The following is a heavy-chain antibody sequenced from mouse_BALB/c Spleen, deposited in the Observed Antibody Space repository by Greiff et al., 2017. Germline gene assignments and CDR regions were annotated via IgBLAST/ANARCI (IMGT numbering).Heavy chain of an antibody. CDR1: GFTFNTYA. J-gene: IGHJ4*01. Sequence: EVHLVESGGGLVQPKGSLKLSCAASGFTFNTYAMHWVCQAPGKGLEWVARIRSKSNNYATYYADSVKDRFTISRDDSQSMLYLQMNNLKTEDTAMYYCVREGNYEAAMDYWGQGTSVTVSS. CDR3: VREGNYEAAMDY. V-gene: IGHV10-3*03. CDR2: IRSKSNNYAT. D-gene: IGHD2-1*01.